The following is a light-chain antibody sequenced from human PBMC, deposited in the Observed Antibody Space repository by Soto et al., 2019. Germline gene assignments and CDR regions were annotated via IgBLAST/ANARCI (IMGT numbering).Light chain of an antibody. V-gene: IGKV3-20*01. CDR2: GAS. CDR3: QQYGTSPRFT. Sequence: ELVVTQAPGTPPLSPGERATLACRASQSVGSNYLAWYQQKPGQSPRLLILGASIRATGIPDRFSGSGSGTDCTLTISRLEPEDFAVCYCQQYGTSPRFTFGPGTKVDV. CDR1: QSVGSNY. J-gene: IGKJ3*01.